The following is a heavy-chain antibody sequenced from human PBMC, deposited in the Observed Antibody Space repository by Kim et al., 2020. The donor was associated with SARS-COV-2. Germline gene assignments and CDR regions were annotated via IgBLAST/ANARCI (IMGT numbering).Heavy chain of an antibody. J-gene: IGHJ4*02. CDR1: GHTFENLV. Sequence: ASVKVSCKASGHTFENLVIHWVRQAPGQRLEWMGWINAGNGDTRYSQNFQGRVTITRDTSASTASLELSSLKSEDTAVYYCARGHYDSGRYYFMSDYWGQGTLVTVSS. CDR3: ARGHYDSGRYYFMSDY. D-gene: IGHD3-10*01. V-gene: IGHV1-3*01. CDR2: INAGNGDT.